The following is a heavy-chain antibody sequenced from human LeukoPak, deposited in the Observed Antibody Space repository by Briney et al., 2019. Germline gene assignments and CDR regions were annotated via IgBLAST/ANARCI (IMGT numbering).Heavy chain of an antibody. J-gene: IGHJ5*02. Sequence: GGSLRLSCAASGFTFSSYGMHWVRQAPGKGLEWVAVISYDGSNKYYADSVKGRFTISRDNSKNTLYLQMNSLRAEDTAVYYCAKFARVITFGEPAWGQGTLVTVSS. D-gene: IGHD3-16*01. V-gene: IGHV3-30*18. CDR3: AKFARVITFGEPA. CDR2: ISYDGSNK. CDR1: GFTFSSYG.